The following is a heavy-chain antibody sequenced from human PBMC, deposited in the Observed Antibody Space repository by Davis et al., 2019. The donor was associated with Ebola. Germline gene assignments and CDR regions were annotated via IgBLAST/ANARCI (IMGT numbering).Heavy chain of an antibody. CDR3: AKDLAAVAGPWVDY. Sequence: GESLKISCAASGFTFSSYAMSWVRQAPGKGLEWVSAISGSGGSTYYADSVKGRFTISRDNSKNTLYLQMNSLRAEDTAVYYCAKDLAAVAGPWVDYWGQGTLVTVSS. CDR2: ISGSGGST. J-gene: IGHJ4*02. V-gene: IGHV3-23*01. CDR1: GFTFSSYA. D-gene: IGHD6-19*01.